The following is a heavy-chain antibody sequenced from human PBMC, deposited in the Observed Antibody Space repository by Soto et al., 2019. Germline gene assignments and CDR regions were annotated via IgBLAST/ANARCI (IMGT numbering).Heavy chain of an antibody. CDR3: ARAYSSSSVFLVYYYYGMDV. CDR1: GGSFRGYY. D-gene: IGHD6-6*01. V-gene: IGHV4-34*01. CDR2: INHSGST. Sequence: SETLSLTCAVYGGSFRGYYWGWIRQPPGKGLEWIGEINHSGSTNYNPSLKSRVTISVDTSKNQFSLKLSSVTAADTAVYYCARAYSSSSVFLVYYYYGMDVWGQGTTVTVSS. J-gene: IGHJ6*02.